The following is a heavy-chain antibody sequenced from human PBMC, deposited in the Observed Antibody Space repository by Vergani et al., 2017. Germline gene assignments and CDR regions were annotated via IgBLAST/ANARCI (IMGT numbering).Heavy chain of an antibody. D-gene: IGHD3-10*01. CDR2: IYYSGST. V-gene: IGHV4-39*07. J-gene: IGHJ6*02. CDR1: GGSISSSSYY. CDR3: ARDYYGSGTPALYGMDV. Sequence: QLQLQESGPGLVKPSETLSLTCTVSGGSISSSSYYWGWIRQPPGKGLEWIGSIYYSGSTNYNPSLKSRVTISVDTSKNQFSLKLSSVTAADTAVYYCARDYYGSGTPALYGMDVWGQGTTVTVSS.